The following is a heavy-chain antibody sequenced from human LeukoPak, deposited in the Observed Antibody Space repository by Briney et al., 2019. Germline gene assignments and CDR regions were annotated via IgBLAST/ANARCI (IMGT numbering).Heavy chain of an antibody. V-gene: IGHV3-74*03. J-gene: IGHJ4*02. CDR2: INSDGTST. Sequence: GGSLRLSCAASGFRFNTFWMHWVRQVPGKGLVCVSRINSDGTSTTYADSVRGRFTISRDNAKNTLSLQMNSLRAEDTAIYYCTRGSSDWYGIDYWGQGALVNVSS. CDR3: TRGSSDWYGIDY. D-gene: IGHD6-19*01. CDR1: GFRFNTFW.